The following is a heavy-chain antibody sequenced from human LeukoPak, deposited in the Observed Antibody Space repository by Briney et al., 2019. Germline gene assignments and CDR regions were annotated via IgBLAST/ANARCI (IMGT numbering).Heavy chain of an antibody. CDR1: GFTFSSYG. D-gene: IGHD4-17*01. Sequence: GGSLRLSCAASGFTFSSYGMHWVRQAPGKGLEWVAVISYDGSNKYCTDSVKGRFTISRDNSKNTLYLQMNSLRAEDTAVYYCAKDFGPYGDYGSFDYWGQGTLVTVSS. V-gene: IGHV3-30*18. CDR2: ISYDGSNK. J-gene: IGHJ4*02. CDR3: AKDFGPYGDYGSFDY.